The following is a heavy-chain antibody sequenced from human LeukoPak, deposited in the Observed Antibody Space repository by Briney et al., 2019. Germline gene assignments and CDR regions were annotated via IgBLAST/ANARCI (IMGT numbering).Heavy chain of an antibody. CDR3: AKDYDILTGGGTFDY. D-gene: IGHD3-9*01. CDR1: GFTFSSYW. CDR2: IKQDGSEK. Sequence: GGSLRLSCAASGFTFSSYWMSWVRKAPGKGLEWVANIKQDGSEKYYVDSVKGRFTISRDNAKNSLYLQMNSLRAEDTAVYYCAKDYDILTGGGTFDYWGQGTLVTVSS. V-gene: IGHV3-7*01. J-gene: IGHJ4*02.